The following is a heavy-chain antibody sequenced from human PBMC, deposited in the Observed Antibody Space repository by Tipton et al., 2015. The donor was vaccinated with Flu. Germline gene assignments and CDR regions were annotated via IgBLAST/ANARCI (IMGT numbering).Heavy chain of an antibody. V-gene: IGHV4-38-2*02. CDR3: ARSTYYYGSGSSDY. CDR1: GDSIGSRYF. Sequence: TLSLTCTVSGDSIGSRYFWGWIRQPPGKGLEWIGSISHSGNTYYNPSLKSRVTMSVDTSKNQFSLKLNSVTAADTAVYYCARSTYYYGSGSSDYWGQGTLVTVSS. CDR2: ISHSGNT. D-gene: IGHD3-10*01. J-gene: IGHJ4*02.